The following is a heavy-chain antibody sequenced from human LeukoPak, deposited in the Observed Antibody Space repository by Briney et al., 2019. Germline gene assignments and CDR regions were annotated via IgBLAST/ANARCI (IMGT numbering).Heavy chain of an antibody. CDR3: ARGLDGFDY. V-gene: IGHV3-33*01. CDR1: GFTFSSDG. J-gene: IGHJ4*02. CDR2: IWYDGDRK. Sequence: GGSLRLSCAASGFTFSSDGMHWVRQAPGKGLEWLAVIWYDGDRKYYADSVKGRFTISGDKSRNTVYLEMNSLRAEDTAVYYCARGLDGFDYWGQGTLVTVSS.